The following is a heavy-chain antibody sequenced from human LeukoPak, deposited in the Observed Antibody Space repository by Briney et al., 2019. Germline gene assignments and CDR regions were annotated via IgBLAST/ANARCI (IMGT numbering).Heavy chain of an antibody. CDR1: GFSLTTYA. D-gene: IGHD2-21*01. CDR3: AKGRWGLTINNFDL. V-gene: IGHV3-23*01. J-gene: IGHJ3*01. CDR2: ISDRGDST. Sequence: GGSLRLSCAASGFSLTTYAMGWGRQAPGKGLGWVSVISDRGDSTYYADSVKGRFTISRGSSKKTLYLQMNSLRGEDTALYYCAKGRWGLTINNFDLWGQGTMVTVSS.